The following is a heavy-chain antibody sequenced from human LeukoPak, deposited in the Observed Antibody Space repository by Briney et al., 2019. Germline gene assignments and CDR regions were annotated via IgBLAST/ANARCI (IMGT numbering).Heavy chain of an antibody. J-gene: IGHJ6*03. CDR3: ARRSAVAGILDYYYYYMDV. CDR1: GGTFSSYA. D-gene: IGHD6-19*01. V-gene: IGHV1-69*05. CDR2: IIPIFGTA. Sequence: SVKVSCKASGGTFSSYAISWVRQAPGQGLGWMGGIIPIFGTANYAQKFQGRVTITTDESTSTAYMELSSLRSEDTAVYYCARRSAVAGILDYYYYYMDVWGKGTTVTVSS.